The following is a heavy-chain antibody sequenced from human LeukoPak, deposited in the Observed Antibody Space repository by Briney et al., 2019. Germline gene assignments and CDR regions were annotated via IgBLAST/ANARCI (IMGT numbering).Heavy chain of an antibody. Sequence: PGRSLRLSCAASGFTFSSYGMHWVRQAPGKGLEWVAVIWYDGSNKYYADSVKGRFTISRDNSKNTLYLQMNSLRAEDTAVYYCARGGGYCSSTSCYDYYYYMDVWGKGTTVTVSS. CDR2: IWYDGSNK. D-gene: IGHD2-2*01. V-gene: IGHV3-33*01. J-gene: IGHJ6*03. CDR1: GFTFSSYG. CDR3: ARGGGYCSSTSCYDYYYYMDV.